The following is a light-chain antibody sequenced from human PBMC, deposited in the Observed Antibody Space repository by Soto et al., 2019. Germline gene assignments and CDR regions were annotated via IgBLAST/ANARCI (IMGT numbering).Light chain of an antibody. CDR1: QSVSSSY. J-gene: IGKJ3*01. Sequence: EIVLTQSPGTLSLSPEERATISCRASQSVSSSYLAWYQQKPGQAPRLLIYGASSRATGIPDRFSGSGSGTDFTLTISRLEPEDFAVYYCQQYGSSPPFTFGPGTKVDIK. CDR3: QQYGSSPPFT. CDR2: GAS. V-gene: IGKV3-20*01.